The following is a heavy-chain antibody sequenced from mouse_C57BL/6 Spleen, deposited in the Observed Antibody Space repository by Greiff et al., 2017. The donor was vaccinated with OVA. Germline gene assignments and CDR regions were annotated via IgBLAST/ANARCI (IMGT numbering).Heavy chain of an antibody. D-gene: IGHD3-1*01. CDR2: IYPGSGNT. CDR1: GYTFTDYY. CDR3: ARDSGLAWFAY. V-gene: IGHV1-76*01. J-gene: IGHJ3*01. Sequence: VQLQQSGAELVRPGASVKLSCKASGYTFTDYYINWVKQRPGQGLEWIARIYPGSGNTYYNEKFKGKATLTAEKSSSTAYMQLSSLTSEDSAVYVCARDSGLAWFAYWGQGTLVTVSA.